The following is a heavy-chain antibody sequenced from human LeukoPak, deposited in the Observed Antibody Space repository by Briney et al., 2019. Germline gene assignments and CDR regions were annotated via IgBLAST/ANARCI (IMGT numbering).Heavy chain of an antibody. V-gene: IGHV4-4*07. Sequence: SETLSLTCTVSGGSMSNYYWHWVRQPAGKGLEWIGHIYSSGTTNYNPSLKSRVTMSLDTSRNQFSLNLTSLTAADTAVYYCAGGGNSGSYSLLWGQGTLVTVSS. CDR3: AGGGNSGSYSLL. CDR2: IYSSGTT. D-gene: IGHD3-10*01. CDR1: GGSMSNYY. J-gene: IGHJ4*02.